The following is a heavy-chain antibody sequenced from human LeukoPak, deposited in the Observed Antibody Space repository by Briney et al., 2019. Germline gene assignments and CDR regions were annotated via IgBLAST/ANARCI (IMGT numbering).Heavy chain of an antibody. V-gene: IGHV3-21*01. CDR3: ARDVFGSEYPFDF. D-gene: IGHD2-2*01. Sequence: GGTLRLSCVASGFTFSSYGISWVRQAPGKGLEWVSAISSTGGTTYYADSLKGRFTISRDNARNSLYLHMNSLRAEDTAVYYCARDVFGSEYPFDFWGQGTLVTVSS. J-gene: IGHJ4*02. CDR2: ISSTGGTT. CDR1: GFTFSSYG.